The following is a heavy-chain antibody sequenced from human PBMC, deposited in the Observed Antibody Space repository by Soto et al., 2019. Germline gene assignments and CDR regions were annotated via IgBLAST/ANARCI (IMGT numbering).Heavy chain of an antibody. CDR2: IYPGDSDT. CDR1: GYSFTSYW. V-gene: IGHV5-51*01. Sequence: GESLKISCKGSGYSFTSYWIGWVRQMPGKGLEWMGIIYPGDSDTRYSPSFQGQVTISADKSISTAYLQWGSLKASDTAMYYCARRYCSGGSCPLYNWFDPWGQGTLVTVSS. J-gene: IGHJ5*02. CDR3: ARRYCSGGSCPLYNWFDP. D-gene: IGHD2-15*01.